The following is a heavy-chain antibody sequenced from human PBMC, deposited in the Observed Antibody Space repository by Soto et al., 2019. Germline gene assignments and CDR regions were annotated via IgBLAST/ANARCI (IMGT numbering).Heavy chain of an antibody. CDR1: GITLSDHF. CDR3: ASIRGGMGY. CDR2: TKAKAYSHTT. Sequence: EVQLVESGGGLVQPGGSLRLSCAASGITLSDHFIDWVRQAPGKGLDWVGRTKAKAYSHTTEYAASVKGRFTISRDDSENSVYLQMNSLKSEDTAVYYCASIRGGMGYWGQGTLVTVSP. J-gene: IGHJ4*02. D-gene: IGHD3-10*01. V-gene: IGHV3-72*01.